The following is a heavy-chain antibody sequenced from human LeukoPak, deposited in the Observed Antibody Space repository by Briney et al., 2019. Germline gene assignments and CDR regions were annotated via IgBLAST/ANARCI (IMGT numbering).Heavy chain of an antibody. CDR3: ARTTYYYGSGSYD. J-gene: IGHJ4*02. CDR1: GGSISSSNW. V-gene: IGHV4-4*02. D-gene: IGHD3-10*01. Sequence: SGTLSLTCAVSGGSISSSNWWCWVRQPPGKGLEWIGEIYHSGSTNYNPSLKSRVTISVDKSENQFSLKVTSVTAADTAVYYCARTTYYYGSGSYDWGQGTLVTVSS. CDR2: IYHSGST.